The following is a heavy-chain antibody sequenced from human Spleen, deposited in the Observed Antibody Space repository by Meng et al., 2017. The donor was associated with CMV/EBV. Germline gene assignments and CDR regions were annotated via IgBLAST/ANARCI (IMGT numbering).Heavy chain of an antibody. J-gene: IGHJ4*02. CDR1: GGSISSYY. D-gene: IGHD4-17*01. CDR2: IYYSGST. CDR3: AREFYGDYFIDY. Sequence: QWQLQESGPGLVKPSETLSLTCTVSGGSISSYYWSWIRQPPGKGLEWIGYIYYSGSTYYNPSLKSRVTISVDTSKNQFSLKLSSVTAADTAVYYCAREFYGDYFIDYWGQGTLVTVSS. V-gene: IGHV4-30-4*08.